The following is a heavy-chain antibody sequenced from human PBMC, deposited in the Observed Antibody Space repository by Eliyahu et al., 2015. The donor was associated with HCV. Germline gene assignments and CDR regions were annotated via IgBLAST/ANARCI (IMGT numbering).Heavy chain of an antibody. J-gene: IGHJ5*02. D-gene: IGHD3-16*01. CDR2: IYSGGST. Sequence: EVQLVESGGDLIQPGGSLRLSCAASGFNVSSSYMXWVRQAPGKGLEWVPVIYSGGSTNYADSVKGRFXISRDNSKNTLYLQMNSLRAEDTAVYYCARGAWLDPWGQGTLVTVSS. V-gene: IGHV3-53*01. CDR3: ARGAWLDP. CDR1: GFNVSSSY.